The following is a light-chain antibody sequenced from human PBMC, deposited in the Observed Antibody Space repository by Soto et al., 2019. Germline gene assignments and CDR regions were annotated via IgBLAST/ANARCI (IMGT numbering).Light chain of an antibody. CDR3: QQYYACPRT. V-gene: IGKV3-15*01. CDR2: GAV. J-gene: IGKJ2*01. CDR1: QSVGGD. Sequence: IVMTQSPVTLSVSPGERATLSCRASQSVGGDLAWYQQIPGQAPRLLIYGAVTRATGVAARFSGGGSGTEFTLTVDSLQSEDLAIYYCQQYYACPRTFVQRTKLEI.